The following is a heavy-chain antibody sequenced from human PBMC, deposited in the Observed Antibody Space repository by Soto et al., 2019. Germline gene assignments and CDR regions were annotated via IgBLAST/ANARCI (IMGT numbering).Heavy chain of an antibody. CDR2: IIPIFGTA. CDR1: GGSFNRHT. J-gene: IGHJ4*02. Sequence: QVQLVQSGAEVRKPGSSVRVSCKASGGSFNRHTISWVRQAPGQGLEWMGGIIPIFGTANHAQKFQGRVTIIADESTSTVNMELSSLRSDDTAIYYCARGWGYDSTDYYYAYWGQGTLVIASS. CDR3: ARGWGYDSTDYYYAY. D-gene: IGHD3-22*01. V-gene: IGHV1-69*01.